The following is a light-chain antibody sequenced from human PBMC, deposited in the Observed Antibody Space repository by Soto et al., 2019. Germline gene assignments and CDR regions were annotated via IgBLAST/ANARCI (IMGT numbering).Light chain of an antibody. Sequence: EIVLTQSPATLSVSPGERATLSCRASHSAASAVAWYQQKPGQAPRLLIYDASTRVTGIPARFSGSGSGTEFTLTISSLQSEDFAVYYCQQYNNWPPRWTFGQGTKVEIK. CDR1: HSAASA. J-gene: IGKJ1*01. V-gene: IGKV3-15*01. CDR2: DAS. CDR3: QQYNNWPPRWT.